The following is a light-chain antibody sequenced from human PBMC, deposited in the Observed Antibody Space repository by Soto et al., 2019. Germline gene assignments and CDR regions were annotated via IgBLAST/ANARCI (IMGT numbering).Light chain of an antibody. J-gene: IGKJ1*01. V-gene: IGKV3-11*01. CDR1: QSVSSY. Sequence: EIVLTQSPATLSLSPGERATLSCRASQSVSSYLAWYQQQPGQDPRLLLYDASSRATGIPARFSCSGSGTDFTLTIISLEPEDFAVYYCQLRSNWPPTWTFGQGTKVEIK. CDR2: DAS. CDR3: QLRSNWPPTWT.